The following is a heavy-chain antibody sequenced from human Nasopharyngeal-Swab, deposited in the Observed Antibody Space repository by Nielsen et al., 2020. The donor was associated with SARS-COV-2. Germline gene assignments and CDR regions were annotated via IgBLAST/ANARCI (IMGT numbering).Heavy chain of an antibody. V-gene: IGHV2-26*01. D-gene: IGHD6-13*01. J-gene: IGHJ4*02. CDR2: IFSNDEK. Sequence: WIRQPPGKALEWLAHIFSNDEKSYSTPLKSRLTISKDTSKSQVVLTMTNMDSVDTATYYCARMEGSSSWYYWGQGTLVTVSS. CDR3: ARMEGSSSWYY.